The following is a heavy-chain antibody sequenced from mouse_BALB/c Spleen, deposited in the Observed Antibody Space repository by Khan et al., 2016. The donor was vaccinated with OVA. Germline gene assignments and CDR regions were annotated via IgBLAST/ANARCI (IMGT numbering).Heavy chain of an antibody. J-gene: IGHJ4*01. CDR3: ARDAGRY. D-gene: IGHD3-3*01. CDR2: INPKNGGT. Sequence: VQLQQPGPELVKPGASVKISCKTSGYTFPEYTVHWVKQSLGKSLDWIGVINPKNGGTAYNQKFKGKATLTVDKSSSTAYMEFRSLTSDDSAVYYCARDAGRYWGQGTSVTVAS. CDR1: GYTFPEYT. V-gene: IGHV1-18*01.